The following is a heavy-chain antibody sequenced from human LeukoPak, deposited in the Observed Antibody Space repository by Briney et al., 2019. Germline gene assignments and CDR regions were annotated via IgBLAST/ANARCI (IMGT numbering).Heavy chain of an antibody. V-gene: IGHV4-34*01. Sequence: SETLSLTCAVYGGSFSGYYWSWIRQPPGKGLEWIGESNKGGSTNYNPSLKSRVTISVDTSKNQFSLKLSSVTAADTAVYYCARKPTRYDFWSGYYTGYFDYWGQGTLVTVSS. CDR3: ARKPTRYDFWSGYYTGYFDY. D-gene: IGHD3-3*01. J-gene: IGHJ4*02. CDR2: SNKGGST. CDR1: GGSFSGYY.